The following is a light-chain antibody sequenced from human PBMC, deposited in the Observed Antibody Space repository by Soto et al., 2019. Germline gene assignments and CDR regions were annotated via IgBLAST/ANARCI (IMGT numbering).Light chain of an antibody. Sequence: DIHMTQSPSSLSASVGDRVTITCQASQDISNYLNWYQQEPGKAPKLLIYDASNLETGVPSRFSGSGSGTDFTFTISSLQPEDIATYYCQQYDNLPLTFGGGTKVDIK. CDR3: QQYDNLPLT. CDR2: DAS. J-gene: IGKJ4*01. V-gene: IGKV1-33*01. CDR1: QDISNY.